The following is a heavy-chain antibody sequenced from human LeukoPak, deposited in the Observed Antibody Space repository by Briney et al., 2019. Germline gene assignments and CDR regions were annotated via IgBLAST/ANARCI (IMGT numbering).Heavy chain of an antibody. CDR2: INPNSRGT. CDR1: VYTFTYCY. J-gene: IGHJ3*02. V-gene: IGHV1-2*02. D-gene: IGHD4-11*01. CDR3: ARRARDYSHAAFDI. Sequence: ASVNVSFKASVYTFTYCYSHCVRPAPGQGREGMGLINPNSRGTDSAQKFQGRLSMTRDQYLSTAYMELSRLRYDHTAVYYCARRARDYSHAAFDIWGKGTMVSVS.